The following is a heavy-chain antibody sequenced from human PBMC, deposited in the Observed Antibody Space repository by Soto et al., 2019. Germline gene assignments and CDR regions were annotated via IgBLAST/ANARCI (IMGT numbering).Heavy chain of an antibody. CDR3: AREWRDGHYD. V-gene: IGHV3-48*03. J-gene: IGHJ4*02. D-gene: IGHD4-17*01. Sequence: GGSLRLSCAASGFTFSNSEMNWVRQAPGKGLEWISYINSGGSTIYYADSVKGRFTTSRDNAKNSLYLQINSLRAEDTGVYYCAREWRDGHYDWGQGTPVTVSS. CDR1: GFTFSNSE. CDR2: INSGGSTI.